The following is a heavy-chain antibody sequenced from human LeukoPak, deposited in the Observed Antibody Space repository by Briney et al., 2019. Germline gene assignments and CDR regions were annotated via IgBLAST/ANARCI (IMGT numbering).Heavy chain of an antibody. CDR2: IYYSGST. D-gene: IGHD3-10*01. CDR3: ARQPSDMVRGVIIPSHYYYGMDV. V-gene: IGHV4-59*08. CDR1: GGSISSYY. Sequence: SETLSLTCTVSGGSISSYYWSWIRQPPGKGLEWIGYIYYSGSTNYNPPLKSRVTISVDTSKNQFSLKLSSVTAADTAVYYCARQPSDMVRGVIIPSHYYYGMDVWGQGTTVTVSS. J-gene: IGHJ6*02.